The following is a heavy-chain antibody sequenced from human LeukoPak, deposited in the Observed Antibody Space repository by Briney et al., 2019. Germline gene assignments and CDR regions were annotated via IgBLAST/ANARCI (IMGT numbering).Heavy chain of an antibody. V-gene: IGHV4-59*01. CDR3: AREKVVTIFEAHYYYMDV. CDR1: GGSISSYY. CDR2: IYYSGST. D-gene: IGHD3-3*01. J-gene: IGHJ6*03. Sequence: SETLSLTCTVSGGSISSYYWSWIRQPPGKGLEWIGYIYYSGSTNYNPSLKSRVTISVDTSKNQFSLKLSSVTAADTAVYYCAREKVVTIFEAHYYYMDVWGKGTTVTVSS.